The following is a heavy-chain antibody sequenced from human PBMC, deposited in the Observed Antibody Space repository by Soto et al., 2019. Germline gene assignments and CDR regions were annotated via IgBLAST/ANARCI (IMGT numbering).Heavy chain of an antibody. J-gene: IGHJ5*02. CDR3: ARDPEKSHRVLFIPSRFDP. D-gene: IGHD2-15*01. V-gene: IGHV3-30-3*01. Sequence: GGSLILSCAASGFTFSSYAMHWVRQAPGKGLEWVAVISYDGSNKYYADSVKGRFTISRDNSKNTLYLQMNSLRAEDTAVYYCARDPEKSHRVLFIPSRFDPAVNGTLFTV. CDR1: GFTFSSYA. CDR2: ISYDGSNK.